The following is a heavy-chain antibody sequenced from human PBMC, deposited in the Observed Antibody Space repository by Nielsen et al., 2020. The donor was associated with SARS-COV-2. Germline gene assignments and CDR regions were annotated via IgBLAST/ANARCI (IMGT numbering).Heavy chain of an antibody. CDR2: INSDGSST. CDR3: AREVFWDGMDV. V-gene: IGHV3-74*01. D-gene: IGHD3-3*01. J-gene: IGHJ6*02. Sequence: GESLKISCAASGFTFDDYAMHWVRQAPGKGLVWVSRINSDGSSTSYADSVKDRFTISRDNAKNTLYLQMNSLRAEDTAVYYCAREVFWDGMDVWGQGTTVTVSS. CDR1: GFTFDDYA.